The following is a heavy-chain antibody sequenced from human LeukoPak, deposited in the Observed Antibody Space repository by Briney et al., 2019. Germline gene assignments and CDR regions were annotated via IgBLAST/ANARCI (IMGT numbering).Heavy chain of an antibody. J-gene: IGHJ4*02. Sequence: GGSLRLSCVASGFTFSTYNMHWVRQAPGRGLEWVSSISSGGNYIYYADSVKGRFTISRDNANNSLYLQMNSLRAEDTAVYYCARDAMAPFDYWGQGTLVTVSS. CDR1: GFTFSTYN. V-gene: IGHV3-21*01. CDR2: ISSGGNYI. CDR3: ARDAMAPFDY. D-gene: IGHD2-2*01.